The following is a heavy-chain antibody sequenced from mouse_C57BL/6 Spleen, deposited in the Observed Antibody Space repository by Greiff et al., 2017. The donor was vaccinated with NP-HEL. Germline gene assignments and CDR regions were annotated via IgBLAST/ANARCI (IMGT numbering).Heavy chain of an antibody. CDR1: GYSITSGYY. Sequence: EVQLQESGPGLVKPSQSLSLTCSVTGYSITSGYYWNWIRQFPGNKLEWMGYISYDGSNNYNPSLKNRISITRDTSKNQVFLKLNSVTTEDTATYYCARDHYYGSSLWYFDVWGTGTTVTVSS. D-gene: IGHD1-1*01. CDR2: ISYDGSN. CDR3: ARDHYYGSSLWYFDV. V-gene: IGHV3-6*01. J-gene: IGHJ1*03.